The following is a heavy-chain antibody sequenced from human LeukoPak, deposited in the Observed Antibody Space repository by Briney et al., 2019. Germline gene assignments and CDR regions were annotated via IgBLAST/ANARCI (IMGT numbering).Heavy chain of an antibody. Sequence: PSETLSLTCTVSGGSISSGGYYWSWLRQHPGTGLEWIGYIYYSGSTYYNPSLKSRVAISVDTSKNQFSLKLSSVTAADTAVYYCARGYYPYYFDYWGQGTLVTVSS. CDR2: IYYSGST. CDR3: ARGYYPYYFDY. J-gene: IGHJ4*02. D-gene: IGHD3-22*01. V-gene: IGHV4-31*03. CDR1: GGSISSGGYY.